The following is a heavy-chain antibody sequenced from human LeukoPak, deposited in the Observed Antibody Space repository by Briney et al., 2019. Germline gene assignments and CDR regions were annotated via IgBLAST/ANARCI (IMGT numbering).Heavy chain of an antibody. Sequence: SETLSFSCTFAGGSISCDYWCGRRPPRGGGVGWVRYIYYSGTTNYNPSLKSRVTISVDKSKNQFSLKLSSLTAADTAVYYCARGAYVAAAQYGYWGQGTLGTVSS. V-gene: IGHV4-59*01. J-gene: IGHJ4*02. CDR1: GGSISCDY. CDR2: IYYSGTT. D-gene: IGHD6-13*01. CDR3: ARGAYVAAAQYGY.